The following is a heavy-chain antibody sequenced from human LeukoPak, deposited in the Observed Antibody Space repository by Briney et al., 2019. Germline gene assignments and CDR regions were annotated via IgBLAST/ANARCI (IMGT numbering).Heavy chain of an antibody. J-gene: IGHJ4*02. D-gene: IGHD5-24*01. V-gene: IGHV1-69*05. Sequence: SVKVSCKASGGTFSSYAISWVRQAPGQGLEWMGRIIPIFGTANYAQKFQSRVTITTDESTSTAYMELSSLRSEDTAVYYCVVEMATIRYYWGQGTLVTVSS. CDR3: VVEMATIRYY. CDR2: IIPIFGTA. CDR1: GGTFSSYA.